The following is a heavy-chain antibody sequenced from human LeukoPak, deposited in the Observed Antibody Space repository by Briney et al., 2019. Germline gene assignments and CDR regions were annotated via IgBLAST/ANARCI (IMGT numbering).Heavy chain of an antibody. CDR2: IDHSGST. J-gene: IGHJ4*02. V-gene: IGHV4-34*01. CDR3: AIWFGELFLDY. Sequence: SETLSLTCAVYGGSFSGYYLSWIRQPPGKGLEWVGEIDHSGSTNYNPSLKSRVTISVDTSKNQFSLKLSSVTAADTAVYYCAIWFGELFLDYWGQGTLVTVSS. D-gene: IGHD3-10*01. CDR1: GGSFSGYY.